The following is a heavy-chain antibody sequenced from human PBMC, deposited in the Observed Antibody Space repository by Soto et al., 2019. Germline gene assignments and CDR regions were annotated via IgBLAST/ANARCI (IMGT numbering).Heavy chain of an antibody. CDR3: ARVGDYVWGSYRSNWYFDL. CDR1: GGPISSYY. J-gene: IGHJ2*01. V-gene: IGHV4-59*01. D-gene: IGHD3-16*02. Sequence: PSETLSLTCTVSGGPISSYYWSWIRQPPGKGLEWIGYIYYSGSTNYNPSLKSRVTISVDTSKNQFSLKLSSVTAADTAVYYCARVGDYVWGSYRSNWYFDLWGRGTLVTVSS. CDR2: IYYSGST.